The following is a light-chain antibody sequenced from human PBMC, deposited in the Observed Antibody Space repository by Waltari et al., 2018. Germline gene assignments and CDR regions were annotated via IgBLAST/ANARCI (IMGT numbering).Light chain of an antibody. V-gene: IGKV3D-11*02. Sequence: EIVLTQSPATLSLSPGERATLSCRASQSVGRYLAWYQQKPGQAPRLLIYDASTRATGNPDRFSGSGTGTDFSLTISRLESEDFAVYYCQKYVNLPATFGQGTKVEIK. J-gene: IGKJ1*01. CDR1: QSVGRY. CDR3: QKYVNLPAT. CDR2: DAS.